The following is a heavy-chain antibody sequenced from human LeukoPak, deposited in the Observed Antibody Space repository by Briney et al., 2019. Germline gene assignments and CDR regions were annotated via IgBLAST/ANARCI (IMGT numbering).Heavy chain of an antibody. J-gene: IGHJ6*03. CDR2: FDPEDGET. Sequence: ASVKVSCKVSGYTLTELSMHWVRQAPGKGLEWMGGFDPEDGETIYAQKFQGRVTITADESTSTAYMELSSLRSEDTAVYYCARATMVRGVIIPHFYYYYYMDVWGKGTTVTISS. CDR3: ARATMVRGVIIPHFYYYYYMDV. CDR1: GYTLTELS. V-gene: IGHV1-24*01. D-gene: IGHD3-10*01.